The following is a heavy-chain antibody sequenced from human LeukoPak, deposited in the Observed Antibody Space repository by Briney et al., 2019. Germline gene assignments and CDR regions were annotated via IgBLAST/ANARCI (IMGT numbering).Heavy chain of an antibody. Sequence: PGGSLRLSCAASGFTFSDNYMSWVRQAPGKGLEWVSVMYSRGDTYYSKSVKGRFTFSRDISNNTLYLQMNGLRTEDTAMYYCARDAPQVPAAGVLASWGQGTLVIVSS. J-gene: IGHJ5*02. CDR3: ARDAPQVPAAGVLAS. CDR2: MYSRGDT. V-gene: IGHV3-53*01. D-gene: IGHD6-13*01. CDR1: GFTFSDNY.